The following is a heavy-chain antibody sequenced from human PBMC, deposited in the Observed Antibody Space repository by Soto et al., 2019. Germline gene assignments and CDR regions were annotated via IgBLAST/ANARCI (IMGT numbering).Heavy chain of an antibody. Sequence: SETLSLTCTISGGSISSYYWSWIRQPPGKGLEWIGYIYYSGSTNYNPSLKSRVTISVDTSKNQFSLKLSSVTAADTAVYYCARYGVGRNWFDPWGQGTLVTVSS. D-gene: IGHD1-26*01. CDR2: IYYSGST. CDR3: ARYGVGRNWFDP. V-gene: IGHV4-59*01. CDR1: GGSISSYY. J-gene: IGHJ5*02.